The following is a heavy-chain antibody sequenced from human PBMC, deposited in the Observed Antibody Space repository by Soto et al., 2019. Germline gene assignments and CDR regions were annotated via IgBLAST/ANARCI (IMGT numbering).Heavy chain of an antibody. CDR3: ARIRKGGYCDY. V-gene: IGHV3-7*03. Sequence: HPGGSLRLSCAASEFTFSNFWMSWVRQAPGKGLEWVANIKEDGSEKYYVDSVKGRFTISRDSAKKSLYLQMDSLRAEDTAVYYCARIRKGGYCDYWGQGALVTVSS. J-gene: IGHJ4*02. D-gene: IGHD1-26*01. CDR1: EFTFSNFW. CDR2: IKEDGSEK.